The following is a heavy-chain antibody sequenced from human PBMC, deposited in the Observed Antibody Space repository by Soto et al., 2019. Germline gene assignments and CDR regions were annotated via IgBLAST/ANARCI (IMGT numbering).Heavy chain of an antibody. D-gene: IGHD3-16*01. V-gene: IGHV4-39*01. CDR2: ISFTGNH. CDR1: GGSITSSSHF. J-gene: IGHJ5*02. CDR3: SGQTFTRAAASYGRSNWFDP. Sequence: SETLSLTCSASGGSITSSSHFWGWVRQPPGKGLAWIGTISFTGNHYYTPSLKSRLTMSSDTSKNTFSLRLNSVTAADTAVYYCSGQTFTRAAASYGRSNWFDPWGPGTLGTSPQ.